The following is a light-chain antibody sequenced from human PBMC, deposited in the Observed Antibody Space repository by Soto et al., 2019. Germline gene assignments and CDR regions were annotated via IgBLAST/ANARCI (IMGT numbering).Light chain of an antibody. CDR1: QSVSSSY. CDR2: GAS. CDR3: QQYGSSPWT. V-gene: IGKV3-20*01. Sequence: EIVLTQSPGTLSLSPGERATLSCRASQSVSSSYLAWYQQKPGQAPRLLIYGASSRATGIPDRFSGSGSGTDLTLPISRLEPEDFAVYYCQQYGSSPWTFGQGTKVEIK. J-gene: IGKJ1*01.